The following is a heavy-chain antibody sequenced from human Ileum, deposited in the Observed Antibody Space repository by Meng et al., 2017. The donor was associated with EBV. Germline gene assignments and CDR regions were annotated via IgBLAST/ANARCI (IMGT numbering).Heavy chain of an antibody. CDR3: SRDLAGSDDD. V-gene: IGHV3-74*01. J-gene: IGHJ4*02. CDR2: TNEDGRIT. Sequence: EVRLVESGGGLVQRGGYLRLFGAASGFTVSSYCMHWVRQAPGQGLVWVSRTNEDGRITNYADSVKGRFTISRDNTKNTLYLQMNSLRAEDTAVYFCSRDLAGSDDDWGQGTLVTVSS. CDR1: GFTVSSYC. D-gene: IGHD6-25*01.